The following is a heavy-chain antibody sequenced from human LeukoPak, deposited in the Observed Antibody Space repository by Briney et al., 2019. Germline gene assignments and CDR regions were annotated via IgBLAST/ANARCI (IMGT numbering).Heavy chain of an antibody. CDR3: ARVVDTAMVLPDY. J-gene: IGHJ4*02. D-gene: IGHD5-18*01. Sequence: GRSLRLSCAASGFTFSNYAMHWVRQAPGKGLEWVAIISYDGNNKYYANPVKGRFTISRDNSKNTLFLQMNSLRAEDTAVYYCARVVDTAMVLPDYWGQGTLVIVSS. CDR1: GFTFSNYA. CDR2: ISYDGNNK. V-gene: IGHV3-30-3*01.